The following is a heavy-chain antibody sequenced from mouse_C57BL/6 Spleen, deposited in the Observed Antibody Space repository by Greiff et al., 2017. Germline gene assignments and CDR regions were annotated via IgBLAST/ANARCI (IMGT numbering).Heavy chain of an antibody. Sequence: QVQLQQSGAELVKPGASVTISCKASGYAFSSYWMNWVKQRPGQGLEWIGQIYPGDGDTNYNGKFKGKATLTADKSSSAAYLQLSSLTSEDAAVYVCERQALLSAMDYWGQGTSVTVSS. CDR2: IYPGDGDT. CDR1: GYAFSSYW. V-gene: IGHV1-80*01. J-gene: IGHJ4*01. CDR3: ERQALLSAMDY. D-gene: IGHD2-10*01.